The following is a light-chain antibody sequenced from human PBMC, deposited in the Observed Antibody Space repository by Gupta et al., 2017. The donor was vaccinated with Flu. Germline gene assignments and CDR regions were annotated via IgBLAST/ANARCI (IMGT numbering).Light chain of an antibody. J-gene: IGLJ2*01. CDR1: ALPKQY. CDR3: QSSDTGNSYVV. CDR2: KDT. Sequence: SYELTQPPSLSVSPGQTARITCSGDALPKQYAYWYQQRPGQAPVLVIYKDTERPSGIPARFSWSSSGTTVTLPISGVQAEDEAEDYCQSSDTGNSYVVFGGGTKVTVL. V-gene: IGLV3-25*03.